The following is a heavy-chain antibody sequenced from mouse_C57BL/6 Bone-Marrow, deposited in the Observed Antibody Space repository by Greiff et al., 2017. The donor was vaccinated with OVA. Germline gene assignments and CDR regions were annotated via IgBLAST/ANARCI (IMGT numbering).Heavy chain of an antibody. D-gene: IGHD3-3*01. CDR1: GYTFTSYW. J-gene: IGHJ2*01. V-gene: IGHV1-50*01. Sequence: QVQLKQPGAELVKPGASVKLSCKASGYTFTSYWMQWVKQRPGQGLEWIGEIDPSDSYTNYNQKFKGKATLTVDTSTSTAYMQRSSLTSEDSAVYYCASGGTGYFDYWGQGTTLTVSS. CDR3: ASGGTGYFDY. CDR2: IDPSDSYT.